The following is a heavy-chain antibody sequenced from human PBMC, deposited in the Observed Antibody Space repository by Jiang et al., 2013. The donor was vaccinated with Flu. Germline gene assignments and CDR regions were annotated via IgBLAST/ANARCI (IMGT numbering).Heavy chain of an antibody. V-gene: IGHV4-39*01. CDR3: ARQVGDTMVRGIVRDSFDS. D-gene: IGHD3-10*01. CDR1: GDSISSSINY. CDR2: IYFSGYT. Sequence: GSGLVKPSETLSLTCTVSGDSISSSINYWAWIRQPPGKGLEWLGTIYFSGYTYYNPSLKSRLTMSVDTSNSQFSLDLISVTAADTSVYYCARQVGDTMVRGIVRDSFDSWGQGTLV. J-gene: IGHJ5*01.